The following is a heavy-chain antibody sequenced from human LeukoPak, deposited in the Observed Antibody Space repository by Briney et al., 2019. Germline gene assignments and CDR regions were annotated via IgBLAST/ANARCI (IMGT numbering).Heavy chain of an antibody. Sequence: GGSLRLSCTASGLILIDSSMTWVRQAPGKGLEWGSAISSSGGDTIYTDSGKDRFTISRDNSKNTLYLEMNSVRGEDTALYNCAKVVNSAPLDYWGQGTLVTVSS. J-gene: IGHJ4*02. CDR3: AKVVNSAPLDY. CDR2: ISSSGGDT. CDR1: GLILIDSS. V-gene: IGHV3-23*01. D-gene: IGHD1-7*01.